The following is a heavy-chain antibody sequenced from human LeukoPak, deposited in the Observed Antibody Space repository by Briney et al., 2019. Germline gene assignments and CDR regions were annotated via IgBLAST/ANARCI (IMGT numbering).Heavy chain of an antibody. CDR2: MNPNSGNT. V-gene: IGHV1-8*03. CDR1: GYTFTSYD. D-gene: IGHD3-3*01. CDR3: ARVYNGWSGYYPRPRYYYYYMDV. Sequence: ASVKVSCKASGYTFTSYDINWVRQATGQGLEWMGWMNPNSGNTGYAQKFQGRVTITRNTPISTAYMELSSLRSEDTAVYYCARVYNGWSGYYPRPRYYYYYMDVWGKGTTVTVSS. J-gene: IGHJ6*03.